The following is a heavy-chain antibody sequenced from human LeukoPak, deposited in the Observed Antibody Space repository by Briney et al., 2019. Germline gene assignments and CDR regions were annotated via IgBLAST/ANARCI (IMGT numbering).Heavy chain of an antibody. Sequence: GSLRLSCAASGFTFSSYWMHWVRQAPGKGLVWVSRINSDGSSTSYADSVKGRFTISRDNAKNTLYLQMNSLRAEDTAVYYCARVEHMVRGVRTIFDYWGQGTLVTVSS. CDR1: GFTFSSYW. CDR3: ARVEHMVRGVRTIFDY. CDR2: INSDGSST. V-gene: IGHV3-74*01. J-gene: IGHJ4*02. D-gene: IGHD3-10*01.